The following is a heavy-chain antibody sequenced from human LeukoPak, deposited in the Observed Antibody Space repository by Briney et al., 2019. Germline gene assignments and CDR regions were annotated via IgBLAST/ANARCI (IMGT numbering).Heavy chain of an antibody. J-gene: IGHJ5*02. Sequence: SQTLSLTCTVSGGSISSGSYYWSWIRQPAEKGLEWIGRIYTSGSTNYNPSLKSRVTISVDTSKNQFSLKLSSVTAADTAVYYCARRSILGANWFDPWGQGTLVTVSS. CDR3: ARRSILGANWFDP. V-gene: IGHV4-61*02. D-gene: IGHD3-3*01. CDR2: IYTSGST. CDR1: GGSISSGSYY.